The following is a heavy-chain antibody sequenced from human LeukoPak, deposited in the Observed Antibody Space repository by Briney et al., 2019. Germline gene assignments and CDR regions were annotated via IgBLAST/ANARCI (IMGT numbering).Heavy chain of an antibody. J-gene: IGHJ5*01. CDR3: ARASGSYWCFDS. Sequence: ASVKVSCKASGYTFTGYYLHWVRQAPGQGLEWMGCVNPNSGDTNYAQKFQGSVTMTRDTSISTVYMELSRLRSDDTAVCYCARASGSYWCFDSWGQGTLVTVSS. CDR2: VNPNSGDT. D-gene: IGHD1-26*01. V-gene: IGHV1-2*02. CDR1: GYTFTGYY.